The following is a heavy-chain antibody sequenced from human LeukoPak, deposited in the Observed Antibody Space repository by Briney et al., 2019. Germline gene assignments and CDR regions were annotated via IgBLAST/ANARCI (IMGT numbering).Heavy chain of an antibody. J-gene: IGHJ4*02. V-gene: IGHV3-72*01. D-gene: IGHD1-26*01. CDR2: SRNKANSYIT. CDR3: ARASRSGSYFFY. CDR1: GFTFSDHY. Sequence: PGGSLRLSCAASGFTFSDHYMDWVRQTPGKGLEWVGRSRNKANSYITEYAASVKGRFTISRDDSKNSLFLQMNSLKTDDTAVYYCARASRSGSYFFYWGQGTLVTVSS.